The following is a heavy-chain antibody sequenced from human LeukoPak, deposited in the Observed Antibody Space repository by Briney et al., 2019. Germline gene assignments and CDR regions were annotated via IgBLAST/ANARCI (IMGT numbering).Heavy chain of an antibody. D-gene: IGHD6-19*01. CDR1: GYSISNNNW. Sequence: SETLSLTCAVSGYSISNNNWWGWIRQPPGKGLEWIGYIFYSGGVHYNPSLKSRVTMFLDTSKNQFSLKVTSVTAVDTAIYYCATLTGWYNFWGQGTLVTVSS. V-gene: IGHV4-28*05. J-gene: IGHJ4*02. CDR3: ATLTGWYNF. CDR2: IFYSGGV.